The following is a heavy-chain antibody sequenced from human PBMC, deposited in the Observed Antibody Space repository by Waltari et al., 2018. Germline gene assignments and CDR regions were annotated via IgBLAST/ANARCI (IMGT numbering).Heavy chain of an antibody. CDR1: GASITSTKHY. CDR2: ISYNGAT. CDR3: ATYIGASVGTAAFDV. V-gene: IGHV4-39*02. D-gene: IGHD5-12*01. J-gene: IGHJ3*01. Sequence: HLQLQESGPGLVKPSETLSLTCSVSGASITSTKHYWGWIRQPPGQGLEWSATISYNGATYSSPSLRGRVTVSRDTSMNYVSLKLGSVTAADTAVYYCATYIGASVGTAAFDVWGQGTMVTVSS.